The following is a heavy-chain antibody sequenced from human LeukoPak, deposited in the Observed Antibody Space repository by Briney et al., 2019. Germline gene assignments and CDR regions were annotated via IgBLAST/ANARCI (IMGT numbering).Heavy chain of an antibody. CDR1: GYTFTSYY. J-gene: IGHJ6*03. V-gene: IGHV1-46*01. Sequence: ASVKVSCKASGYTFTSYYMHWVRQAPGQGLEWMGIINPSGGSTSYAQKFQGRVTMTRDMSTSTVYMELSSLRSEDTAVYYCAADPVYNWNYGSAFGGYYYYMDVWGNGTTVTVSS. CDR3: AADPVYNWNYGSAFGGYYYYMDV. CDR2: INPSGGST. D-gene: IGHD1-7*01.